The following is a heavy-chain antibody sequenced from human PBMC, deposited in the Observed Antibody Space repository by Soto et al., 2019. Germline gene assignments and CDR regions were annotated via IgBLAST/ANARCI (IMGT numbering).Heavy chain of an antibody. D-gene: IGHD6-19*01. CDR3: ARAHSSGWYSYYYGMDV. CDR1: GFTFSDYY. J-gene: IGHJ6*02. CDR2: ISSSSSYT. Sequence: PGGSLRLSCAASGFTFSDYYMSWIRQAPGKGLEWVSYISSSSSYTNYADSVKGRFTISRDNAKNSLYLQMNSLRAEDTAVYYCARAHSSGWYSYYYGMDVWGQGTTVTVSS. V-gene: IGHV3-11*06.